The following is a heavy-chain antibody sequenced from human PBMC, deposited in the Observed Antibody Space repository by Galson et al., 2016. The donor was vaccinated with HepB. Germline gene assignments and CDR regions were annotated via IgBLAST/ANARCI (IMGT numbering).Heavy chain of an antibody. V-gene: IGHV3-72*01. Sequence: SLRLSCAASGFTFTDHYIEWVRQAPGKGLEWLGMIRNDVEGYSTEYAASVKGRFTISRDDSKNLVYLQMNGLKTDDTAVYYCSDLGDFDYWGQGTLVTVSS. D-gene: IGHD2-21*01. CDR1: GFTFTDHY. J-gene: IGHJ4*02. CDR2: IRNDVEGYST. CDR3: SDLGDFDY.